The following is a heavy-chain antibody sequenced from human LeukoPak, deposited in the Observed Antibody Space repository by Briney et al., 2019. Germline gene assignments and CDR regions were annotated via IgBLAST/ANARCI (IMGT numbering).Heavy chain of an antibody. J-gene: IGHJ4*02. CDR3: ARVKLLWFGEEGDY. V-gene: IGHV3-48*01. CDR2: ISISSSTI. CDR1: GFTFSSFG. D-gene: IGHD3-10*01. Sequence: SGGSLRLSCVASGFTFSSFGMNWVRQAPGKGLEWISYISISSSTIYYADSVKGRFTISRDNAKNSLYLQMNSLRAEDTAVYYCARVKLLWFGEEGDYWGQGTLVTVSS.